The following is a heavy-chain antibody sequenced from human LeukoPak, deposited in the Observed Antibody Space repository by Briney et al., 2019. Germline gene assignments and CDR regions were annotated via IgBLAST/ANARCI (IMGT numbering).Heavy chain of an antibody. CDR2: IRSGSNYI. CDR1: GFTFSSYS. Sequence: GGSLRLSCAASGFTFSSYSMNWVRQAPGKGLEWVSSIRSGSNYIYYADSVKGRFTISRDNAKNSLHLQMNSLRAEDTAVYYCARDQDYWGQGTLVTVSS. CDR3: ARDQDY. J-gene: IGHJ4*02. V-gene: IGHV3-21*01.